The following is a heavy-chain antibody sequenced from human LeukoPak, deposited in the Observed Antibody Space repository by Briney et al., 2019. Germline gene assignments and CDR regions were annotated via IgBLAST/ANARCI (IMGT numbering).Heavy chain of an antibody. V-gene: IGHV1-46*01. CDR2: INPSGGNT. J-gene: IGHJ4*02. Sequence: ASVKVSCKASGYTFTSYYMHWVRQAPGQGLEWMGIINPSGGNTNYAQKLQGRVTMTTDTSTSTAYMELRSLRSDDTAVYYCARAGYSSSWYWTSRYYFDYWGQGTLVTVSS. CDR1: GYTFTSYY. CDR3: ARAGYSSSWYWTSRYYFDY. D-gene: IGHD6-13*01.